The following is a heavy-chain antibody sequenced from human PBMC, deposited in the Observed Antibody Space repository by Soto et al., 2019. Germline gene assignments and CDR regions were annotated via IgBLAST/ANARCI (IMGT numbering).Heavy chain of an antibody. V-gene: IGHV3-23*01. CDR1: GFTFSSYA. CDR2: ISGSGGST. D-gene: IGHD5-12*01. Sequence: GGSLGLSCAASGFTFSSYAMSWVRQAPGKGLEWVSAISGSGGSTYYADSVKGRFTISRDNSKNTLYLQMSSLRAEDTAVYYCANWEIVATIFGYWGQGTLVTVSS. CDR3: ANWEIVATIFGY. J-gene: IGHJ4*02.